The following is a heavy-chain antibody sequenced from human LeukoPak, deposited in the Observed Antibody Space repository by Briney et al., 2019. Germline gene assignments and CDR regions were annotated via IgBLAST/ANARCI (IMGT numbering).Heavy chain of an antibody. V-gene: IGHV3-23*01. J-gene: IGHJ4*02. Sequence: PGGSLRLSCAASGLTFSSYGMSWVRQAPGKGLEWVSAISGSGGSTYYADSVKGRFTISRDNSKNTLYLQMNSLRAEDTAVYYCATDCSSTSCQSNWGQGTLVTVSS. CDR3: ATDCSSTSCQSN. CDR1: GLTFSSYG. CDR2: ISGSGGST. D-gene: IGHD2-2*01.